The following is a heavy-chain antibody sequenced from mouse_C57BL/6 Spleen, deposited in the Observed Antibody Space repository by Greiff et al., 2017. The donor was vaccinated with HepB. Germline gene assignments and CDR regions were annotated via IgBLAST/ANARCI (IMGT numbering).Heavy chain of an antibody. CDR3: ARKSNYPYYFDY. Sequence: VQLQQSGPELVKPGASVKMSCKASGYTFTDYNMHWVKQSHGKSLEWIGYIKPNNGGTSYNQKFKGKATLTVNKSSSTAYMELRSLTSEDSAVYYCARKSNYPYYFDYWGQGTTLTVSS. CDR1: GYTFTDYN. D-gene: IGHD2-5*01. J-gene: IGHJ2*01. V-gene: IGHV1-22*01. CDR2: IKPNNGGT.